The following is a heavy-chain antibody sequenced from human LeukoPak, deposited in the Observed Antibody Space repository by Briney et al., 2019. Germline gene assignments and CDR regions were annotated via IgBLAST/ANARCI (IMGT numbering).Heavy chain of an antibody. V-gene: IGHV3-23*01. Sequence: GGSLRLSCEASGFTFSTYAMNWVRQPPGKGLEWVSAISRSGDSTYYADSVKGRFTISRDNSKNTLYLQMNSLRAEDTAVCYCANLGSYWGQGTLVTVSS. CDR1: GFTFSTYA. J-gene: IGHJ4*02. CDR2: ISRSGDST. D-gene: IGHD6-19*01. CDR3: ANLGSY.